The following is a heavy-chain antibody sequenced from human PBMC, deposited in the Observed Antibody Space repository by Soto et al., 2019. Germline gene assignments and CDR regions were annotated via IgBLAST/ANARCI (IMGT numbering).Heavy chain of an antibody. CDR1: GYTFTSYG. CDR3: ARECPFGSTSCYVMGLLYGMDV. D-gene: IGHD2-2*01. J-gene: IGHJ6*02. Sequence: ASVKVSCKASGYTFTSYGISWVRQAPGQGLEWMGWISAYNGNTNYAQKLQGRVTMTTDTSTSTAYMELRSLRSDDTAVYYCARECPFGSTSCYVMGLLYGMDVWGQGTTVTVSS. V-gene: IGHV1-18*01. CDR2: ISAYNGNT.